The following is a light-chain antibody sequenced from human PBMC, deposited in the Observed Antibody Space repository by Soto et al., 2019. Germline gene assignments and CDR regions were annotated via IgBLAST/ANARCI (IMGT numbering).Light chain of an antibody. Sequence: EIVLTQSPGTLPLSPGERATLSCRASQSVSSSYLAWYQQKPGQAPRFLIYGASTRATGIPDRFSGSGSGTDFTLSISRLEPEDFALYYCQQYERSSITFGQGTRLEIK. CDR3: QQYERSSIT. CDR2: GAS. J-gene: IGKJ5*01. CDR1: QSVSSSY. V-gene: IGKV3-20*01.